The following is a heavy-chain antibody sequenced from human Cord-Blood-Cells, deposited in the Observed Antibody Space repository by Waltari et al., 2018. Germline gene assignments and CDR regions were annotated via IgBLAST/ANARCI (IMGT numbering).Heavy chain of an antibody. CDR2: IYYSGST. V-gene: IGHV4-39*01. Sequence: QLQLQESGPGLVKPSETLSLTCPVSGGSISSSRYYWGWIRQPPGKGLEWIGSIYYSGSTYYNPSLKSRVTISVDTSKNQFSLKLSSVTAADTAVYYCARSVGRDVVVVAAFDYWGQGTLVTVSS. CDR3: ARSVGRDVVVVAAFDY. CDR1: GGSISSSRYY. D-gene: IGHD2-15*01. J-gene: IGHJ4*02.